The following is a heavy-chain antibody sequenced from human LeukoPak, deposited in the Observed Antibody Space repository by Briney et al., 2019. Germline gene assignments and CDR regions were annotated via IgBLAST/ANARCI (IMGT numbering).Heavy chain of an antibody. V-gene: IGHV1-69*13. D-gene: IGHD5-12*01. CDR3: AREGQRYSGYDRGFDY. Sequence: SVKVSCKASGGTFSSYAISWVRQAPGQGLEWMGGIIPIFGTANYAQKFQGRVTITADESTSTAYMELSSLRSEDTAVYYCAREGQRYSGYDRGFDYWGQGTLITVSS. J-gene: IGHJ4*02. CDR1: GGTFSSYA. CDR2: IIPIFGTA.